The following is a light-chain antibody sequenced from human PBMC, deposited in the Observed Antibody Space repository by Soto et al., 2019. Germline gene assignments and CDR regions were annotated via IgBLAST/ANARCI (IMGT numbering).Light chain of an antibody. V-gene: IGLV1-40*01. Sequence: QSVLTQPPSVSGAPGQRVSISCTGSSTNIGAGYGVHWYQQRPGTAPKLMIYEGSKRPSGVSNRFSGSKSGNTASLTISGLQAEDEADYYCCSYAGSSTWVFGGGTKLTVL. J-gene: IGLJ3*02. CDR2: EGS. CDR1: STNIGAGYG. CDR3: CSYAGSSTWV.